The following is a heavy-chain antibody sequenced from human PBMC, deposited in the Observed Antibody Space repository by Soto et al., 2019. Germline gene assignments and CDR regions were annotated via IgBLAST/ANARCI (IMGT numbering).Heavy chain of an antibody. Sequence: SVKVSFKASGGTFSSYAISWVRQAPGQGLEWMGGIIPIFGTANYAQKFQGRVTITADKSTSTAYVELSSLRSEDTAVYYCARDPGSRGAFDIWGQGTMVTVSS. CDR2: IIPIFGTA. D-gene: IGHD3-10*01. CDR3: ARDPGSRGAFDI. V-gene: IGHV1-69*06. J-gene: IGHJ3*02. CDR1: GGTFSSYA.